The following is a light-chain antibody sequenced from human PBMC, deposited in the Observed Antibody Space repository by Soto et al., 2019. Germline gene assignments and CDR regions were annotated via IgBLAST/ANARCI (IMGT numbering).Light chain of an antibody. CDR3: QQYNSYSPG. CDR2: DAS. V-gene: IGKV1-5*01. Sequence: DIQMTQSPSTLSASVGDRVTITCRASQSISSWLAWYQQKPGKAPKLLIYDASSLESGVPSRFSGSGSGTEVTLTISSLQPDDFATYYCQQYNSYSPGFGQGTKVEIK. CDR1: QSISSW. J-gene: IGKJ1*01.